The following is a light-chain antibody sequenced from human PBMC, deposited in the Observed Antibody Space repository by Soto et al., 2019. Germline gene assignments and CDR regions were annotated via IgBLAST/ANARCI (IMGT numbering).Light chain of an antibody. CDR1: QSVSSSY. J-gene: IGKJ4*01. Sequence: EIALTQSPGTLSLSPGERATLSCRASQSVSSSYLAWYQQKPGLAPRLLIYDASSRATGVPDRFSGSGSGTDFTLTISRLEPEDFAVYYCQQYGSSPLTFGGGTKVEIK. CDR3: QQYGSSPLT. CDR2: DAS. V-gene: IGKV3-20*01.